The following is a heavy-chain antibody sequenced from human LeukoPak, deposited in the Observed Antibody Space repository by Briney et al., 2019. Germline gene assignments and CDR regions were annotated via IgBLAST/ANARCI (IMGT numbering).Heavy chain of an antibody. CDR2: ISSSGTTI. Sequence: GGSLRLSCAASVYTHSRYEMNWVRQAPGKGLQWVSDISSSGTTIYYADSVKGRFTIYRDNAKNSLYLQMNSPTVEDTVVYYCARKYWGTTSCLFDNWGQGTLVTVSS. CDR3: ARKYWGTTSCLFDN. J-gene: IGHJ4*02. V-gene: IGHV3-48*03. CDR1: VYTHSRYE. D-gene: IGHD2-2*01.